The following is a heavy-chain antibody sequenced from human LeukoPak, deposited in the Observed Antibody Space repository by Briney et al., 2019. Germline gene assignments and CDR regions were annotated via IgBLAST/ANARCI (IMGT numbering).Heavy chain of an antibody. J-gene: IGHJ6*03. Sequence: SETLSLTCTVPGDSISNYFWSWIRQPPGKGLEWIGYVSYSGKTIYNPSLKSRVTISVDTSKKQFSLKLSSVTAADTAVYYCARVGAGRHTGYSSGWQAYYYYYMDVWGKGTTVTVSS. CDR2: VSYSGKT. V-gene: IGHV4-59*12. CDR3: ARVGAGRHTGYSSGWQAYYYYYMDV. D-gene: IGHD6-19*01. CDR1: GDSISNYF.